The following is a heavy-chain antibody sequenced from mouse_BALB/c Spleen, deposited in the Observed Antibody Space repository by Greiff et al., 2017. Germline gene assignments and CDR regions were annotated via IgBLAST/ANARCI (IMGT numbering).Heavy chain of an antibody. J-gene: IGHJ3*01. Sequence: VMLVESGPGLVAPSQSLSITCTVSGFSLTSYGVHWVRQPPGKGLEWLGVIWAGGSTNYNSALMSRLSISKDNSKSQVFLKMNSLQTDDTAMYYCARDPYYRYDGFAYWGQGTLVTVSA. CDR2: IWAGGST. CDR1: GFSLTSYG. V-gene: IGHV2-9*02. CDR3: ARDPYYRYDGFAY. D-gene: IGHD2-14*01.